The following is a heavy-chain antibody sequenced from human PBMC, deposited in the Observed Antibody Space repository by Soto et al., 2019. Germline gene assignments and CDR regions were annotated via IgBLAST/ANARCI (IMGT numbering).Heavy chain of an antibody. Sequence: ASVKVSCKASGYTFRSYGISWVRQAPGQGLEWVGWISAYNGDTHYAPKFQDRITLTTETSTDTAYMELRSLRLDDTAVYYCARDCSWYYDNSGRIRFFWGQGSLVTVSS. J-gene: IGHJ4*02. D-gene: IGHD3-22*01. CDR1: GYTFRSYG. CDR2: ISAYNGDT. V-gene: IGHV1-18*04. CDR3: ARDCSWYYDNSGRIRFF.